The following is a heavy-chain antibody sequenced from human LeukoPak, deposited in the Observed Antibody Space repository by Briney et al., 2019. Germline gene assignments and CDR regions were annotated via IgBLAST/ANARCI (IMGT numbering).Heavy chain of an antibody. CDR2: ISWNSGSI. J-gene: IGHJ4*02. CDR3: AKDTKFYYDSSGYYQY. CDR1: GFTFDDYA. D-gene: IGHD3-22*01. Sequence: QPGGSLRLSCAASGFTFDDYAMHWVRQAPGKGLEWVSGISWNSGSIGYADSVKGRFTISRDNAKNSLYLQMNSLRAEDTALYYCAKDTKFYYDSSGYYQYWGQETLVTVSS. V-gene: IGHV3-9*01.